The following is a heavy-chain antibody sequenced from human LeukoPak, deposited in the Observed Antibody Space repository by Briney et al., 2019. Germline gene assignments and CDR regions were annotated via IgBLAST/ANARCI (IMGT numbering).Heavy chain of an antibody. D-gene: IGHD5-24*01. CDR2: IGLDGAQK. CDR3: ARWRGLQSEFDC. Sequence: GGSLRLSRAASGFTFSSHSMGWVRQAPGKGLECVATIGLDGAQKDFVDSVKGRFTLSRDNAKNSLFLEMNRLRVEDTAVYYCARWRGLQSEFDCWGQGTLVTASS. V-gene: IGHV3-7*01. J-gene: IGHJ4*02. CDR1: GFTFSSHS.